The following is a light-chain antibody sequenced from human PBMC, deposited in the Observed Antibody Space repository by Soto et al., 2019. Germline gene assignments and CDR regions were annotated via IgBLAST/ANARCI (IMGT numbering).Light chain of an antibody. CDR2: DVS. Sequence: QSALTQPASVYGSPGQSISISCTGTSSDVGGYNYVSWYQQHPGKAPKLMIYDVSNRPSGVSNRFSGSKSGNTASLTISGLQAEDEADYYCSSYTSSSIVVFGGGTMVTVL. V-gene: IGLV2-14*01. J-gene: IGLJ2*01. CDR3: SSYTSSSIVV. CDR1: SSDVGGYNY.